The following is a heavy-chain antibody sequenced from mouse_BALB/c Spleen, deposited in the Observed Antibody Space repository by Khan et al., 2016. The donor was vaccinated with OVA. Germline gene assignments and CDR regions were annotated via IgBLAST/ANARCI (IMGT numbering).Heavy chain of an antibody. Sequence: EVKLQESGGGLVQPGGSLKLSCVASGFTYSNYAMSWVRQTPEKRLEWVASISSGGSTYYPDSVKGRFTISRDNSRNILTLQMSSLRSDDTAMYYCARDYWFAYWGQGTLVTVSA. V-gene: IGHV5-6-5*01. CDR3: ARDYWFAY. J-gene: IGHJ3*01. CDR2: ISSGGST. CDR1: GFTYSNYA.